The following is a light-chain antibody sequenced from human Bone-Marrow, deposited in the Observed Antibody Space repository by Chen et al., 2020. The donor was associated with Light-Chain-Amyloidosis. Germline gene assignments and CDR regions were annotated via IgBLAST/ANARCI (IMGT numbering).Light chain of an antibody. V-gene: IGKV3-20*01. Sequence: EIVLTQSRGTLSLSPGERATLSCRASQNISSDHLAWYQQKPGRAPRLLMYGVSSRATGIPDRFSGGGSGTDFTLTISSLEPEDFAVYYCQQYGVSPRTFGQGTKVDMK. CDR1: QNISSDH. J-gene: IGKJ1*01. CDR2: GVS. CDR3: QQYGVSPRT.